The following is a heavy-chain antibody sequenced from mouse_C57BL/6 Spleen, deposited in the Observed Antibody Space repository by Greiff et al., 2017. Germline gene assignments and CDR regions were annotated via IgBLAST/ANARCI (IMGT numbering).Heavy chain of an antibody. CDR2: IYPGNSDT. CDR1: GYTFTSYW. V-gene: IGHV1-5*01. CDR3: TRVGEAWFAY. J-gene: IGHJ3*01. Sequence: EVQLQQSGPVLARPGASVKMSCKTSGYTFTSYWMHWVKQRPGQGLEWIGAIYPGNSDTSYNQKFKGKANLTADTSASTAYMELSSLTNEDSAVYYCTRVGEAWFAYWGQGTLVTVSA.